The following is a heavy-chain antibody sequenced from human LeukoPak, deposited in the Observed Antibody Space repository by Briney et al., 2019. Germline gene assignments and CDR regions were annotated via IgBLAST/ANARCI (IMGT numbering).Heavy chain of an antibody. CDR2: ISSSSSYI. V-gene: IGHV3-21*01. CDR3: ARDRIQNAFDI. J-gene: IGHJ3*02. CDR1: GFTFSSFS. Sequence: GGSLRLSCAASGFTFSSFSMNWVRQAPGKGLEWVSSISSSSSYIYYADSVKGRFTISRDNAKNSLYLQMNSLRAEDTAVYYCARDRIQNAFDIWGQGTMVTVSS. D-gene: IGHD2-15*01.